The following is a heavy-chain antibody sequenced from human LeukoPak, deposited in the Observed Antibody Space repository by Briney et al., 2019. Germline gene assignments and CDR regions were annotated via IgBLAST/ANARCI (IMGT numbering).Heavy chain of an antibody. V-gene: IGHV3-30*02. J-gene: IGHJ3*02. Sequence: QPGGSLRLSCAASGFTFSSYGMHWVRQAPGKGLEWVAFIRYDGSNKCYADSVKGRFTISRDNSKNTLYLQMNSLRSEDTAVYYCARCCSTRKRVDAFDIWGQGTMVTVSS. CDR1: GFTFSSYG. CDR2: IRYDGSNK. D-gene: IGHD2-2*02. CDR3: ARCCSTRKRVDAFDI.